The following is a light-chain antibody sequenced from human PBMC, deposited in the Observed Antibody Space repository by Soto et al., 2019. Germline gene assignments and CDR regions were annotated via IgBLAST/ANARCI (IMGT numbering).Light chain of an antibody. CDR1: QSLRQSNGNHY. Sequence: DSVMTQSPLSLPVTPGEPASISCRSSQSLRQSNGNHYLDWYLQKPGQSPQLLIYLGSDRASGVPDRFSGSGSGTDFTLKISRVEAEDVGVYYCMQAQQIPRTFGQGTKVDIK. J-gene: IGKJ1*01. CDR2: LGS. CDR3: MQAQQIPRT. V-gene: IGKV2-28*01.